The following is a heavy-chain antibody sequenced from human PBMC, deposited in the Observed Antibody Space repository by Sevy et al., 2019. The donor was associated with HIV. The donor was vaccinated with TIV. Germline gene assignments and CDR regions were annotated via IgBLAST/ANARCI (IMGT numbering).Heavy chain of an antibody. CDR2: IWYDGSNK. CDR1: GFTFSSYG. CDR3: ARDSSGWHGEDY. V-gene: IGHV3-33*01. Sequence: GGSLRLSCAASGFTFSSYGMHWVRQAPGKGLEWVAVIWYDGSNKYYADSVKGRFTISRGNSKNTLYLQMNSLRAEDTAVYYCARDSSGWHGEDYWGQGTLVTVSS. D-gene: IGHD6-19*01. J-gene: IGHJ4*02.